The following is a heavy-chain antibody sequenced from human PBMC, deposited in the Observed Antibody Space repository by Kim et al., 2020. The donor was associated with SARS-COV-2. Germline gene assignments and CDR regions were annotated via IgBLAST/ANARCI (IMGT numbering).Heavy chain of an antibody. D-gene: IGHD2-15*01. CDR1: GYSFTSYW. CDR3: ARHFHGYCSGGSCYSWGANDAFDI. V-gene: IGHV5-10-1*01. J-gene: IGHJ3*02. Sequence: GESLKISCKGSGYSFTSYWISWVRQMPGKGLEWMGRIDPSDSYTNYSPSFQGHVTISADKSISTAYLQWSSLKASDTAMYYCARHFHGYCSGGSCYSWGANDAFDIWGQGTMVTVSS. CDR2: IDPSDSYT.